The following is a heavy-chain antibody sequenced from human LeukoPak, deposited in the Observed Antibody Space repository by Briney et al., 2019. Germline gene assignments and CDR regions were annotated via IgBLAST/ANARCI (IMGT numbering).Heavy chain of an antibody. CDR2: IIPIFGTA. Sequence: GSSVKVSCKASGGTFSSYAISWVRQAPGQGLEWMGRIIPIFGTANYAQKSQGRVTITTDESTSTAYMELSSLRSEDTAVYYCARVVAARPYNWFDPWGQGTLVTVSS. CDR1: GGTFSSYA. D-gene: IGHD6-6*01. V-gene: IGHV1-69*05. J-gene: IGHJ5*02. CDR3: ARVVAARPYNWFDP.